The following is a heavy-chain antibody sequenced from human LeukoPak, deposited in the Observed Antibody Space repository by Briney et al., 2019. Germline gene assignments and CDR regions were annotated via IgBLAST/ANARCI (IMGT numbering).Heavy chain of an antibody. CDR2: INPNSGGT. J-gene: IGHJ4*02. V-gene: IGHV1-2*02. D-gene: IGHD2-21*02. CDR1: GYTFTGYY. CDR3: ARGPRGYSYGSYCGGDCYSFGY. Sequence: GASVKVSCKASGYTFTGYYMHWVRQAPGQGLEWMGWINPNSGGTNYAQKFQGRVTMTRDTSISTAYMELSRLRSDDTAVYYCARGPRGYSYGSYCGGDCYSFGYWGQGTLVTVSS.